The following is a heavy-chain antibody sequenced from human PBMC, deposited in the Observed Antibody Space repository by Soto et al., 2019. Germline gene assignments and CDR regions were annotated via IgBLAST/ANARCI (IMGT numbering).Heavy chain of an antibody. J-gene: IGHJ6*02. CDR1: GYTFNKYP. V-gene: IGHV1-46*02. D-gene: IGHD3-9*01. CDR3: AREPMTYYVILTGYYSRDYYYYYGMDV. Sequence: GASVKVSCKASGYTFNKYPMHWVRQAPVQGLEWMGIINPSGGSTSYAQKIQGRNNMTRDTSTSTIYIELSSLRSEDTTEYYCAREPMTYYVILTGYYSRDYYYYYGMDVWGQGTTVTVSS. CDR2: INPSGGST.